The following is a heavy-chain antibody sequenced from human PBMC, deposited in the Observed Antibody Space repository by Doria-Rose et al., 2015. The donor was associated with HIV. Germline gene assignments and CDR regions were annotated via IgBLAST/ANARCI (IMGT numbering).Heavy chain of an antibody. Sequence: QVTLKESGPVLVKPTETLTLTCTVSGVSLSSPGMGVSWIRQPPGKALEWLANIFSDDERSYQTSLKSRLTIFSGTSKSQVVLTMTDMDPVDTATYYCARIKSSRWYHKYYFDFWGQGTLVIVSA. CDR2: IFSDDER. V-gene: IGHV2-26*01. CDR1: GVSLSSPGMG. CDR3: ARIKSSRWYHKYYFDF. J-gene: IGHJ4*02. D-gene: IGHD6-13*01.